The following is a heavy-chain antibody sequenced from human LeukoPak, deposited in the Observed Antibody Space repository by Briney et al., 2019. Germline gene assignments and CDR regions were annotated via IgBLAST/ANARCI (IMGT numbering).Heavy chain of an antibody. Sequence: ASVKVSCKAPGYTFSIYGFSWVRQAPGQGLEWMGWISVYNGNTNYAQKFQGRVTMTTDTSTSTAHMELRSLRSDDTAVYYCARQGYSGHSQGAADYWGQGTLVTVSS. D-gene: IGHD4-23*01. V-gene: IGHV1-18*01. J-gene: IGHJ4*02. CDR3: ARQGYSGHSQGAADY. CDR2: ISVYNGNT. CDR1: GYTFSIYG.